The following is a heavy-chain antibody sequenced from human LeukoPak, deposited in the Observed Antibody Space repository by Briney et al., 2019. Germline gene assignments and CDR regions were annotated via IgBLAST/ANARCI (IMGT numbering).Heavy chain of an antibody. CDR3: ARAGDLLLTTRYYYYYYMDV. V-gene: IGHV1-2*02. CDR1: GYTFTDYY. CDR2: INPNNGGT. J-gene: IGHJ6*03. Sequence: ASVKVSCKASGYTFTDYYMHWVRQAPGQGLEWMGWINPNNGGTNYAQKFQGRVTMTRDTSISTAYMELSRLRSDDTAVYYCARAGDLLLTTRYYYYYYMDVWGKGTTVTVSS. D-gene: IGHD3-16*01.